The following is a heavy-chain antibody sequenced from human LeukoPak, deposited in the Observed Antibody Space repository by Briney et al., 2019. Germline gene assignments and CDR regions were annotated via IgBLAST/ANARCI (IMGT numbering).Heavy chain of an antibody. CDR1: GFTFDDYA. V-gene: IGHV3-9*01. CDR2: ISWNSGSI. Sequence: GGSLRLSCAASGFTFDDYAMHWVRQAPGKGLEWVSGISWNSGSIGYADSVKGRFTISRDNAKNSLYLQMYSLRAEDTALYYCAKALTYSSGFPTDLWGRGTLVTVSS. D-gene: IGHD6-19*01. J-gene: IGHJ2*01. CDR3: AKALTYSSGFPTDL.